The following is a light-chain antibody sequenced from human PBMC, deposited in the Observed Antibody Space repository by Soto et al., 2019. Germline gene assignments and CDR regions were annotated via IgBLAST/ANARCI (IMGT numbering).Light chain of an antibody. CDR1: SSNIGSNH. J-gene: IGLJ2*01. V-gene: IGLV1-47*01. CDR2: RSD. Sequence: QSVLTQPPSTSGTPGQRVTISCSGSSSNIGSNHVYSYQQFPGMAPKLLMYRSDQRPTGVPDRFSGSKSGTSASLAISGLRSDDEADYYCSARDDSLSGVVFGGGTKLTVL. CDR3: SARDDSLSGVV.